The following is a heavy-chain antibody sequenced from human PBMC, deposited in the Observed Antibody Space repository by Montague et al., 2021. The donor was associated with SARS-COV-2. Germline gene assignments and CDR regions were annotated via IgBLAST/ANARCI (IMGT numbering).Heavy chain of an antibody. CDR1: GFTFSSYG. CDR3: AKGDVIVPAAIPELVYYYYYYMDV. V-gene: IGHV3-30*18. J-gene: IGHJ6*03. CDR2: ISYDGSNK. Sequence: SLRLSCAASGFTFSSYGMHWVRQAPGKGLEWVAVISYDGSNKYYADSVKDRFTISRDNSKNTLYLQMNSLRAEDTAVYYCAKGDVIVPAAIPELVYYYYYYMDVWGKGTTVTVSS. D-gene: IGHD2-2*02.